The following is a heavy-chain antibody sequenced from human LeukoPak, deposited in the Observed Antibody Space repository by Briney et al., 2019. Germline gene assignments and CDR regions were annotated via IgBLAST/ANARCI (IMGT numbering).Heavy chain of an antibody. J-gene: IGHJ4*02. CDR3: ARGPTYYYDSSGYALDY. V-gene: IGHV3-30*03. CDR1: GFTFSSYS. CDR2: ISYDGSNK. Sequence: GGSLRLSCAASGFTFSSYSMNWVRQAPGKGLEWVSVISYDGSNKYYADSVKGRFTISRDNSKTTLYLQMNSLRAEDTAVYYCARGPTYYYDSSGYALDYWGQGTLVTVSS. D-gene: IGHD3-22*01.